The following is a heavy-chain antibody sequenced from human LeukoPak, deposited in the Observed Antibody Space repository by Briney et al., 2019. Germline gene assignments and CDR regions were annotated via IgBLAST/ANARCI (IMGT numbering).Heavy chain of an antibody. CDR3: AKTARWELRLSLDY. CDR1: GFTLSRYP. Sequence: GGPLRLSCAASGFTLSRYPMSWVPEAPGKGLEWVSAISGSGGSTYYADSVKGRFTISRDNSKNTLYLQINSLRAEDTAVYYCAKTARWELRLSLDYWGQGSLVTVSS. CDR2: ISGSGGST. D-gene: IGHD1-26*01. V-gene: IGHV3-23*01. J-gene: IGHJ4*02.